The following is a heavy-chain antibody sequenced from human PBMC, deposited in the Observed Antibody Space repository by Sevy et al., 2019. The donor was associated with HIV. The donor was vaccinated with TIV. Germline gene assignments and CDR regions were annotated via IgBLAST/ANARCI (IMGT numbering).Heavy chain of an antibody. CDR1: GFTFSSYR. V-gene: IGHV3-21*01. Sequence: GESLKISCAASGFTFSSYRMTWVRQAPGKGLEWVSCISSTSAYINYVDSVKGRFTISRDNAKNLLYLQMDSLRAEDTAVYYCARAVLEISTWRTDYWGQGTLVTVSS. J-gene: IGHJ4*02. CDR3: ARAVLEISTWRTDY. CDR2: ISSTSAYI. D-gene: IGHD1-1*01.